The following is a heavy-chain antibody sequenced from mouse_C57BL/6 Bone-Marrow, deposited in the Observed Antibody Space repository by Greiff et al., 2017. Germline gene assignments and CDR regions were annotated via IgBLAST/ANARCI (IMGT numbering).Heavy chain of an antibody. V-gene: IGHV5-4*01. J-gene: IGHJ2*01. Sequence: DVHLVESGGGLVKPGGSLKLSCAASGFTFSSYAMSWVRQTPEKRLEWVATISDGGSYTYYPDNVKGRFTISRDNAKNNLYLQMSHLKSEDTAMYYCARERDYGYSFDYWGQGTTLTVSS. CDR3: ARERDYGYSFDY. CDR1: GFTFSSYA. CDR2: ISDGGSYT. D-gene: IGHD2-2*01.